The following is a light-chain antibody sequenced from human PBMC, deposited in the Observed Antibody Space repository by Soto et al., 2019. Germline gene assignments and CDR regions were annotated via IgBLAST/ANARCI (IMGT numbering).Light chain of an antibody. CDR1: SSDVGDYRY. Sequence: QSVLAQPRAVSGSPGQLLTISCTGTSSDVGDYRYVSWYQQYPGKAPKLVIYDGNKRPSGVPDRFSGSNSGTTASLTISGLQAEDEADYYCCSYVTTPEIFGTGTKVTVL. J-gene: IGLJ1*01. CDR3: CSYVTTPEI. CDR2: DGN. V-gene: IGLV2-11*01.